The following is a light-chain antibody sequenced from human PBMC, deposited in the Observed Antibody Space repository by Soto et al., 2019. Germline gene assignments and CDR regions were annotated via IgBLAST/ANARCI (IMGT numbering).Light chain of an antibody. J-gene: IGKJ4*01. CDR1: QSVSSN. CDR2: GAS. CDR3: QQYNNWPPLT. V-gene: IGKV3D-15*01. Sequence: EIVMTQSPATLSVSAGERVTLSCRASQSVSSNLAWYQQKPGQAPRLLIYGASTRAPGIPARFSGSGSGTDFTLPISSLQSEDFAVYYCQQYNNWPPLTFGGGTKVEIK.